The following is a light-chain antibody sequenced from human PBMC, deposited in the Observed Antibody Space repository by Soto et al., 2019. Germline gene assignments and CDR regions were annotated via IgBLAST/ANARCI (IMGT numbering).Light chain of an antibody. V-gene: IGLV2-8*01. Sequence: SSPTHPPPASRAPRQADTTSSTGKQNDIGVYDFVSWYQHHPGKAPRLIIYEVVQRPSGVPDRFSGSKSGNTASLTVSGLQAADEADYFCKSYAGSNTYVFGSGTKVTVL. CDR2: EVV. J-gene: IGLJ1*01. CDR1: QNDIGVYDF. CDR3: KSYAGSNTYV.